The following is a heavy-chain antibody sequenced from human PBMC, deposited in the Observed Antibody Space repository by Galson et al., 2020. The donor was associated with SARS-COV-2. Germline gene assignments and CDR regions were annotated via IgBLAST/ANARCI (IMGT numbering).Heavy chain of an antibody. CDR1: GFTFTSSA. J-gene: IGHJ4*02. Sequence: SVKVSCKASGFTFTSSAVQWVRQARGQRLEWIGWVVVGTGNTTYAQNFQERVTITRDMSTNTAYMELSSLRSEDTAVYYCAALWAGMTTGGGYWGQGTLVTVSS. CDR2: VVVGTGNT. D-gene: IGHD4-17*01. CDR3: AALWAGMTTGGGY. V-gene: IGHV1-58*01.